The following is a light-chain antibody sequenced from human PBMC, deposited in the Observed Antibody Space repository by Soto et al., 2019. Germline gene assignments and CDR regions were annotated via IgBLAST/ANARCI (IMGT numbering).Light chain of an antibody. CDR3: MQTLQSWT. Sequence: DIVMTQSPLSLPVTPGEPASISCRSSQSLLHSNGYNYLDWYLQKPGQSPQLLIYLGSNRASGVPDMFSGSGAGTDFTLEISRVEADDVGVYYCMQTLQSWTFGQGTKVEIK. V-gene: IGKV2-28*01. CDR2: LGS. J-gene: IGKJ1*01. CDR1: QSLLHSNGYNY.